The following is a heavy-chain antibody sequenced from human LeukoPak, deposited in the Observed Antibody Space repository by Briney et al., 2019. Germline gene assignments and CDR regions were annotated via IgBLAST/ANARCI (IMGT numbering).Heavy chain of an antibody. CDR2: INAGNGNT. Sequence: GASVKVSCKASGYTFTSYTMHWVRQAPGQRLEWMGWINAGNGNTKVSQKFQGRVTITRDTSANTAYMELRSLRFEDTAVYYCARDTGSYSVPLDYWGQGTLVTVSS. CDR3: ARDTGSYSVPLDY. J-gene: IGHJ4*02. CDR1: GYTFTSYT. D-gene: IGHD1-26*01. V-gene: IGHV1-3*01.